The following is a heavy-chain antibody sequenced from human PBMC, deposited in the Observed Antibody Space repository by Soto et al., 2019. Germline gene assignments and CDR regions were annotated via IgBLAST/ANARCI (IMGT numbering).Heavy chain of an antibody. V-gene: IGHV1-2*04. J-gene: IGHJ4*02. CDR1: GYTFTDYY. CDR3: ARQDGYSYGYYFVY. Sequence: GASVKVSCKASGYTFTDYYMHWVRQAPGQGLEWMGWINPNSGGTNYAQKFQGWVTMTRDTSISTAYMELSRLRSDDTAVYYCARQDGYSYGYYFVYWGQGTLVTVS. D-gene: IGHD5-18*01. CDR2: INPNSGGT.